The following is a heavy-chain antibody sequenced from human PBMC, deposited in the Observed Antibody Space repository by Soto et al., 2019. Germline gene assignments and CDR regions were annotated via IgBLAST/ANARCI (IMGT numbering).Heavy chain of an antibody. J-gene: IGHJ6*03. CDR3: ARLYTSPGSYLSYYMDV. V-gene: IGHV5-51*01. CDR2: IYPGDSDT. Sequence: PGESLKISCKGSGYSFTSYWIGWVRQMPGKGLEWMGIIYPGDSDTRYSPSFQGQVTISADKSISTAYLQWSSLKASDTAIYYCARLYTSPGSYLSYYMDVWGKGTTVTVSS. D-gene: IGHD3-10*01. CDR1: GYSFTSYW.